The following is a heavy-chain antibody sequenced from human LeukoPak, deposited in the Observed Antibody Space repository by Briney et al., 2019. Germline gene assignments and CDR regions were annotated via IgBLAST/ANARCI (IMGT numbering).Heavy chain of an antibody. CDR1: GFSFGSHY. D-gene: IGHD1-1*01. CDR2: ISGNGGDI. J-gene: IGHJ4*02. Sequence: GESLRLSCAASGFSFGSHYMSWMRQAPGKGPEWISYISGNGGDIAYADSVKGRFTSSRDNAKNSLHLQMNSLRVEDTAVYHCVRHAGRTGGQWGQGTLIAVSS. V-gene: IGHV3/OR16-9*01. CDR3: VRHAGRTGGQ.